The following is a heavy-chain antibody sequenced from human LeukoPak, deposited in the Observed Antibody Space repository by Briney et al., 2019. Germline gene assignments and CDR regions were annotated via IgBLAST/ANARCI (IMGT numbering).Heavy chain of an antibody. J-gene: IGHJ4*02. CDR3: ARLTVVTATRSLDY. V-gene: IGHV3-48*02. CDR1: GFTFSSYS. CDR2: ISSSSTTI. D-gene: IGHD2-21*02. Sequence: QPWGSLRFSCAASGFTFSSYSMNWVRQAPGKGLEWVSHISSSSTTIDYADSVKGRFTISRDNAKNSLYLQMNSLRDEDTAVYYCARLTVVTATRSLDYWGQGTLVTVSS.